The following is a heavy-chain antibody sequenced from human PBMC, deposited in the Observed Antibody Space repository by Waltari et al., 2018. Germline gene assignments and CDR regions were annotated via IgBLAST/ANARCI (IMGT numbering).Heavy chain of an antibody. Sequence: QVQLQESGRGLVKPSQTLSLTCTVSGGSISRGSYYWSWIRQPAGKGPGWIGRIYTRGSTNYNPAPKSRVTISVETTKNQCSLKRSSVTAADTAVYYCAVTAMVTSWNTGVYYYYGMDVWGQGTTVTVSS. CDR1: GGSISRGSYY. CDR2: IYTRGST. V-gene: IGHV4-61*02. D-gene: IGHD5-18*01. CDR3: AVTAMVTSWNTGVYYYYGMDV. J-gene: IGHJ6*02.